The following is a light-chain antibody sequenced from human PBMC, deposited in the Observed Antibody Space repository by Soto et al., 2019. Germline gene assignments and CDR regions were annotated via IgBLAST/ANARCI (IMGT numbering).Light chain of an antibody. Sequence: TVLTQSPGTLSLSPGERATLSCSASQSVSSSYLAWYQQKPGQAPRLLIYGASSRATGIPDRFSGSGSGTDFTLTISRLEPEDFAVYYCQQYGSSPRTFGQGTKVDI. CDR2: GAS. J-gene: IGKJ1*01. V-gene: IGKV3-20*01. CDR1: QSVSSSY. CDR3: QQYGSSPRT.